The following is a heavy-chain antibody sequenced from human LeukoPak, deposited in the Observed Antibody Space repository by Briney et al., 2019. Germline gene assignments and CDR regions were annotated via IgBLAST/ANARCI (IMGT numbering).Heavy chain of an antibody. D-gene: IGHD3-22*01. CDR1: GYTFTGYY. J-gene: IGHJ4*02. CDR3: ARDTDTSDTIPHY. Sequence: ASVKVSCKASGYTFTGYYMHWVRQAPGQGLEWMGIINPGGGSTSFAQKFQGRPTMTRDTSTSTVYMELSSLRSEDTAVYYCARDTDTSDTIPHYWGQGTLVTVSS. CDR2: INPGGGST. V-gene: IGHV1-46*01.